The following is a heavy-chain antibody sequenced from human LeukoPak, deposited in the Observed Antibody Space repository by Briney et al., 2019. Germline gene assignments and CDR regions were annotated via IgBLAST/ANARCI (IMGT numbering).Heavy chain of an antibody. J-gene: IGHJ5*02. CDR2: IYHSGST. CDR1: GGSISSSYSY. Sequence: PSETLSLTCTVSGGSISSSYSYWTWIRQPPGKGLEWIGSIYHSGSTYYNPSLKSRVTISVDTSKNQFSLKLSSVTAADTAVYYCARDERVGATSYPWGQGTLVTVSS. V-gene: IGHV4-39*07. CDR3: ARDERVGATSYP. D-gene: IGHD1-26*01.